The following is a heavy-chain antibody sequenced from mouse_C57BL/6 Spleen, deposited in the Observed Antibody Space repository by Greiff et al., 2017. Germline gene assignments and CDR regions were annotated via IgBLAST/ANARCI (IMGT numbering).Heavy chain of an antibody. V-gene: IGHV5-17*01. J-gene: IGHJ1*03. CDR2: ISSGSSTI. Sequence: EVQVVESGGGLVKPGGSLKLSCAASGFTFSDYGMHWVRQAPEKGLEWVAYISSGSSTIYYADTVKGRFTISRDNAKNTLFLQMTSLRSEDTAMYYCARRTGTYFDVWGTGTTVTVSS. D-gene: IGHD4-1*01. CDR1: GFTFSDYG. CDR3: ARRTGTYFDV.